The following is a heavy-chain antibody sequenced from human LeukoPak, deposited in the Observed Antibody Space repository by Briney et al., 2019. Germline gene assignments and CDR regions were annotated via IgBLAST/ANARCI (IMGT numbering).Heavy chain of an antibody. J-gene: IGHJ4*02. CDR1: GFTFSSYA. V-gene: IGHV3-23*01. CDR2: ISGSGGRT. D-gene: IGHD5-12*01. Sequence: PGGSLRLSCAASGFTFSSYAMSWVRQAPGKGLEWVSAISGSGGRTNYADSVTGRFTISRDNSKNTLYLQMNGLRAEDTAVYYCAKDLGYSGYDAWVLWGLGTLVTVSS. CDR3: AKDLGYSGYDAWVL.